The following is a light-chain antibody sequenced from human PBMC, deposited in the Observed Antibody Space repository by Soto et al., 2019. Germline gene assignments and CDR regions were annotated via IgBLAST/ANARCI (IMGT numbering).Light chain of an antibody. CDR1: SSDVGDYDY. Sequence: QSVLTQPASVSGSPGQSITISCIGTSSDVGDYDYVSWYQHHPGKAPKLMIYDVSNRPSGVSTRFSGSKSGNTASLTISGLQAEDEADYFCNSYSSSSTLVFGTGTKVTVL. J-gene: IGLJ1*01. V-gene: IGLV2-14*03. CDR3: NSYSSSSTLV. CDR2: DVS.